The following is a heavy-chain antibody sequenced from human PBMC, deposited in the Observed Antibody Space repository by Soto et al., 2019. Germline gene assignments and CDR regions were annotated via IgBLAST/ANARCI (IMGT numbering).Heavy chain of an antibody. Sequence: GASVKVSCKASGYTFTSYYMHWVRQAPGQGLEWMGIINPSGGSTSYAQKFQGRVTMTRDTSTSTVYMELSSLRSEDTAVYYCARDENEIWTSYDFWSGYYNLDYWGQGTLVTVSS. D-gene: IGHD3-3*01. CDR2: INPSGGST. J-gene: IGHJ4*02. V-gene: IGHV1-46*03. CDR1: GYTFTSYY. CDR3: ARDENEIWTSYDFWSGYYNLDY.